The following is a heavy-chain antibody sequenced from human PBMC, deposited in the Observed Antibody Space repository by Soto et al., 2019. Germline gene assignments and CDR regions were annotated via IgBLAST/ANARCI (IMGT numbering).Heavy chain of an antibody. Sequence: QVQLVQSGTDVKKPGASVKVSCKTSGYTFTNHAINWVRQAPGQGREWMGWINPYNANTNYAQKLQGRVTMTTDTSTTTAYMDLMSLTSDDTAVYYGSRDRVAGIWGDAFDMWGLGTVSTVSS. CDR3: SRDRVAGIWGDAFDM. CDR1: GYTFTNHA. D-gene: IGHD3-16*01. CDR2: INPYNANT. V-gene: IGHV1-18*04. J-gene: IGHJ3*02.